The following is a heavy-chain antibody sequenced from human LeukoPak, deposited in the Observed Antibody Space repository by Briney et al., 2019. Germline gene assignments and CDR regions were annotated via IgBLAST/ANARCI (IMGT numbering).Heavy chain of an antibody. CDR2: INSDGIST. Sequence: GGSLRLSCAASRFTFSRYWIHWVRQAPGKGLVWVSRINSDGISTSYADSVKGRFTISRDNAKNTLYLQMNSLRAEDTAVYYCARDGYYYDSSGPADYWGQGTLVTVSS. V-gene: IGHV3-74*01. CDR3: ARDGYYYDSSGPADY. J-gene: IGHJ4*02. D-gene: IGHD3-22*01. CDR1: RFTFSRYW.